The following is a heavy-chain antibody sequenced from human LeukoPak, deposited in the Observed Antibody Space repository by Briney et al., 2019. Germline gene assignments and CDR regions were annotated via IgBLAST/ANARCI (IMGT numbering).Heavy chain of an antibody. J-gene: IGHJ4*02. Sequence: PSETLSLTCTVSGGSISSPISYWGWIRQPPGKGLEWIATVLHSGATFYSPSLEGRLTISIDTSTNQFSLKMTSMTVADTAVYYCARRIVGVIDAFDYWGQGALVTVSS. D-gene: IGHD1-26*01. V-gene: IGHV4-39*01. CDR3: ARRIVGVIDAFDY. CDR1: GGSISSPISY. CDR2: VLHSGAT.